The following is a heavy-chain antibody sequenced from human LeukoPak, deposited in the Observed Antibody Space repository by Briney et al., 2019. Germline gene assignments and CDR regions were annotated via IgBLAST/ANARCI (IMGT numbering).Heavy chain of an antibody. CDR3: ARAITMIGFDWYFDL. V-gene: IGHV1-8*01. CDR2: MNPNSGNT. J-gene: IGHJ2*01. CDR1: GYTYTSYD. Sequence: ASVKVSCKASGYTYTSYDINWVRQATGQGLEWMGWMNPNSGNTGYAQKFQGRVTMTRNTSISTAYMELSSLRSEDTAVYYCARAITMIGFDWYFDLWGRGTLVTVSS. D-gene: IGHD3-22*01.